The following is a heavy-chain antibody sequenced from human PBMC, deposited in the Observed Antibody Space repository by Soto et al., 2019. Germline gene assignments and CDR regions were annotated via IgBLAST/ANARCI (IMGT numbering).Heavy chain of an antibody. D-gene: IGHD3-16*02. CDR3: ARGKPREIRFGGTIVVRNSDDSDI. Sequence: QEQLVQSGAEVKKPGSSVKVSCKASGGTFSSYAISWVRQAPGQGLEWMGGIVAFIGAAHYAEKFRARVNMIAEEFTSIAYMELSSLRSDDTAVEYCARGKPREIRFGGTIVVRNSDDSDIWDLGTMVTVSS. CDR2: IVAFIGAA. CDR1: GGTFSSYA. V-gene: IGHV1-69*01. J-gene: IGHJ3*02.